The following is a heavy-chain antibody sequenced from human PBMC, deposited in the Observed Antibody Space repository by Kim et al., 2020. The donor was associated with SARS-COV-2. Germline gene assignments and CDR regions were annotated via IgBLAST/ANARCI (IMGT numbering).Heavy chain of an antibody. V-gene: IGHV3-48*03. D-gene: IGHD3-3*01. Sequence: DSGMGRITIARANAKNPLYLQMNSLRAGDTAVYYCARGSDFWSGYPTFDYWGQGTLVTVSS. CDR3: ARGSDFWSGYPTFDY. J-gene: IGHJ4*02.